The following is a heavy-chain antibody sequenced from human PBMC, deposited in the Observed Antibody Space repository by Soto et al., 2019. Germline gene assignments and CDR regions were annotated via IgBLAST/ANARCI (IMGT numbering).Heavy chain of an antibody. Sequence: PSETLSLTCAVYGGSFSGYYWSWIRQPPGKGLEWIGEINHSGSTNYNPSLKSRVTISVDTSKNQFSLKLSSVTAADTAVYYCARLHCFVRSSTSCYYYYYYYYMDAWGKGTTVTVSS. CDR3: ARLHCFVRSSTSCYYYYYYYYMDA. CDR2: INHSGST. J-gene: IGHJ6*03. D-gene: IGHD2-2*01. CDR1: GGSFSGYY. V-gene: IGHV4-34*01.